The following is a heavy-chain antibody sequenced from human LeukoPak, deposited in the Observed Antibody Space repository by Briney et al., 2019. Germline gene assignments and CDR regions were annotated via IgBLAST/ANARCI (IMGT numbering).Heavy chain of an antibody. Sequence: PGGSLRLSCAASGLAFSSYAMSWVRQAPGKGLEWVSTISVASNTFSADSVKGRFTISRDNSRNTVYLQMTSLRADDTAVYYCADYGVSGVRNNFYWGQGTLVTVSS. D-gene: IGHD3-3*01. J-gene: IGHJ4*02. CDR2: ISVASNT. V-gene: IGHV3-23*01. CDR1: GLAFSSYA. CDR3: ADYGVSGVRNNFY.